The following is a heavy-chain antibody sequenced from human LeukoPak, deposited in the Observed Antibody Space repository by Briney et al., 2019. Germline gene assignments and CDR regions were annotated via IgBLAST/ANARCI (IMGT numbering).Heavy chain of an antibody. CDR1: GFNISSSY. Sequence: GGSLRLSCAASGFNISSSYVSWVRQAPGKGLEWVSVIYSGGSTYYADSVKGRFTISRDNSKNTLYLQMNSLRAEDTAVYYCARAAREYYYDSSGYSFDYWGQGTLVTVSS. CDR3: ARAAREYYYDSSGYSFDY. J-gene: IGHJ4*02. V-gene: IGHV3-66*01. CDR2: IYSGGST. D-gene: IGHD3-22*01.